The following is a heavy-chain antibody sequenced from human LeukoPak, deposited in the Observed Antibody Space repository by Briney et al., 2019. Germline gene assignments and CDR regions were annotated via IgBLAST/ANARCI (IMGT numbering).Heavy chain of an antibody. CDR1: GYTFTSYD. CDR3: ARRYCSSTSCRYNWFDP. D-gene: IGHD2-2*01. Sequence: ASETVSCKASGYTFTSYDINWVRQATGQGLEWMGWMNPNSGNTGYAQKFQGRVTMTRNTSISTAYMELSSLRSEDTAVYYCARRYCSSTSCRYNWFDPWGQGSLVTVSS. V-gene: IGHV1-8*01. CDR2: MNPNSGNT. J-gene: IGHJ5*02.